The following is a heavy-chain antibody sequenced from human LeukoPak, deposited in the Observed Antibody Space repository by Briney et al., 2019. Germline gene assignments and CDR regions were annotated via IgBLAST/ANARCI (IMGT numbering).Heavy chain of an antibody. V-gene: IGHV1-18*01. Sequence: ASVKVSCKASGYIFISYGISWVRQAPGQGLEWMGWISSYNDNTNYAQKFQGRVTLTTDTSTSTAYMELRSLRSDDTAVYYCARQYYYDSSGLPDYWGQGTLVTVSS. CDR2: ISSYNDNT. CDR1: GYIFISYG. CDR3: ARQYYYDSSGLPDY. J-gene: IGHJ4*02. D-gene: IGHD3-22*01.